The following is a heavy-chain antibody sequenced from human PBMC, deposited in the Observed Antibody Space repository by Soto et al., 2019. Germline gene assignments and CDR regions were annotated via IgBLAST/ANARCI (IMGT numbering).Heavy chain of an antibody. CDR1: GFTFSDTW. Sequence: GGSLRLSCAASGFTFSDTWMNWVRQAPGKGLEWVARIKRQIDGGTTDYAAPVKGRFTISRDDSTNTLYLRMNSLQTEDTGVYYCTPVARWGQGTLVPVSS. J-gene: IGHJ1*01. V-gene: IGHV3-15*07. CDR2: IKRQIDGGTT. CDR3: TPVAR.